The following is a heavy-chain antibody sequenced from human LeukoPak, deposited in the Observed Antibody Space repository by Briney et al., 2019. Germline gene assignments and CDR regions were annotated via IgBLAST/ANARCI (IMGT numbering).Heavy chain of an antibody. CDR2: LTTGGST. J-gene: IGHJ4*02. D-gene: IGHD1-26*01. CDR3: AKDLRSSADSKMGAADY. CDR1: GFTFSSYG. V-gene: IGHV3-23*01. Sequence: GGSLRLSCAASGFTFSSYGMSWVRQAPGKGLEWVSSLTTGGSTFYADSVKGRFIISRDNSKNTLYLQMNSLRAEDTAVYYCAKDLRSSADSKMGAADYWGQGTLVTVSS.